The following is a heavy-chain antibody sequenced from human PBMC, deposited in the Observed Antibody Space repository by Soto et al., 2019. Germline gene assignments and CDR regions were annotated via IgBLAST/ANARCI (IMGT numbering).Heavy chain of an antibody. CDR1: GGSITTSSHY. V-gene: IGHV4-39*01. CDR3: ARSGRGNIVVVVAATEFDP. J-gene: IGHJ5*02. CDR2: INYSGNT. D-gene: IGHD2-15*01. Sequence: SETLSLTCTVSGGSITTSSHYWGWLRQSPGKGLEWIASINYSGNTYYNPSLKTRVTISVDTSKNQFSLKLSSVTAADTAVYYCARSGRGNIVVVVAATEFDPWGLGTLVTISS.